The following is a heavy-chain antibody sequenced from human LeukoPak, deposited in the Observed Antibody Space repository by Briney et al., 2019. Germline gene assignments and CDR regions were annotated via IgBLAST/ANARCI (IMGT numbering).Heavy chain of an antibody. CDR3: ARDNPRTDYYDSSGYYWH. Sequence: GASVKVSCKASGGTFSSYAISWVRQAPGQGLEWMGRIIPILGIANYAQKFQGRVTITADKSTSTAYMELSGLRSEDTAVYYCARDNPRTDYYDSSGYYWHWGQGTLVTVSS. CDR2: IIPILGIA. D-gene: IGHD3-22*01. V-gene: IGHV1-69*04. CDR1: GGTFSSYA. J-gene: IGHJ4*02.